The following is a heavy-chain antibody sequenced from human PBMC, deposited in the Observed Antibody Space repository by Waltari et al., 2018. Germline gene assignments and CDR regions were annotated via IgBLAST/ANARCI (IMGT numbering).Heavy chain of an antibody. CDR3: ARGKRRYDFWSGPGGWFDP. D-gene: IGHD3-3*01. V-gene: IGHV4-34*01. Sequence: QVQLQQCGAGLLQPSETLSLTCAVYGGSFSGYYWSLIPPPPGTGLEWIGEINHSGSTNYNPSLKSRVTISVDTSKNQFSLKLSSVTAADTAVYYCARGKRRYDFWSGPGGWFDPWGQGTLVTVSS. J-gene: IGHJ5*02. CDR2: INHSGST. CDR1: GGSFSGYY.